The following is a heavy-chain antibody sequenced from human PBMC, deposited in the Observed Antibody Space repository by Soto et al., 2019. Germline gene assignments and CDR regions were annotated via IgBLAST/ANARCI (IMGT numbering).Heavy chain of an antibody. J-gene: IGHJ3*01. CDR1: GGSFGSSA. D-gene: IGHD3-16*01. V-gene: IGHV1-69*01. CDR2: IIPVFDKA. CDR3: ARLRRDWGDAFEL. Sequence: QVQLVQSGADVKKPGSSVKVSCKTSGGSFGSSAISWVRQAPAQGLEWMGEIIPVFDKANYAQNFQGRLTITADELTGTVFMELSSLRSEDTAVYFCARLRRDWGDAFELWGLGTVVTVSS.